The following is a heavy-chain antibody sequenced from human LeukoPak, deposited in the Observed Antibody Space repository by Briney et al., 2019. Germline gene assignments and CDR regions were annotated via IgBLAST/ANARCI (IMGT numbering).Heavy chain of an antibody. D-gene: IGHD1-26*01. CDR1: GGSISSYY. Sequence: SETLSLTCTVSGGSISSYYWSWIRQPPGKGLEWIGYIYYSAPPYYTPSLKRRVTISVDTSKNQFSLKLSSVTPADTAVYYCASSKSYGGSSDYWGQGTLVTVSS. CDR2: IYYSAPP. V-gene: IGHV4-59*01. J-gene: IGHJ4*02. CDR3: ASSKSYGGSSDY.